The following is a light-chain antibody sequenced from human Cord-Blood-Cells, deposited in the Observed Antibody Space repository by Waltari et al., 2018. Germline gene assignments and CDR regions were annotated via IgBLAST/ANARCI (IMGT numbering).Light chain of an antibody. J-gene: IGLJ3*02. V-gene: IGLV4-69*01. CDR2: LNSDGSH. Sequence: QLVLTQSPSASASLGASVKLTCTLSSGHSSYAIAWHQQQPEKGPRYLIKLNSDGSHSKGDGIPDRFSGSSSGAERYLTISSLQSEDEADYYCQTRGTGIHWVFGGGTKLTVL. CDR1: SGHSSYA. CDR3: QTRGTGIHWV.